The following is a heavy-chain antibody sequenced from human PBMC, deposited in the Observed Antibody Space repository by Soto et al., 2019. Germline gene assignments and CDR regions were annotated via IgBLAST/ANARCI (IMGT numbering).Heavy chain of an antibody. V-gene: IGHV3-43*01. CDR1: RVRVDNYN. Sequence: CTGLCRASSRVRVDNYNMDGVRQDTGKGLEWVSLITWNGGNTYYADSVKGRFTISRDGTTQSVSLQMTGLKREDTGLYYCARETLSFGSALDVWGQGTTVTVSS. D-gene: IGHD3-3*01. CDR3: ARETLSFGSALDV. J-gene: IGHJ6*02. CDR2: ITWNGGNT.